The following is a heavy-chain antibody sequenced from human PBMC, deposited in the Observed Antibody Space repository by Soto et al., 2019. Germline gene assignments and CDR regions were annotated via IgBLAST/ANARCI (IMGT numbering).Heavy chain of an antibody. CDR3: ARDHLDYYDSSGSPISFFDY. V-gene: IGHV3-30-3*01. J-gene: IGHJ4*01. CDR2: ISHDGINK. D-gene: IGHD3-22*01. Sequence: TGGSLRLSGAASGFTFSSYAIHWVRQAPCKGLEWVAVISHDGINKYYADSVKGRFTISRDNSKNTLYLQMNSLRAEDTAVYYSARDHLDYYDSSGSPISFFDYGGDGTLVTVSS. CDR1: GFTFSSYA.